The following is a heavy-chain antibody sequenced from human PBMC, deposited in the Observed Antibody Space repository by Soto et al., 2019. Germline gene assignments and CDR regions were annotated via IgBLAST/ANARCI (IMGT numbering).Heavy chain of an antibody. CDR3: ARPIQYYCGPRAPSAWFAP. CDR1: GGTFGSYA. V-gene: IGHV1-69*12. D-gene: IGHD3-10*01. CDR2: IIPIFSTP. Sequence: QVQLVQSGAEVKKPGSSVKVSCKTSGGTFGSYAISWVRQAPGQGLEWMGGIIPIFSTPNYAQKFQGRVTITAAEXXRXDXXELSSRSSEDTAVYYCARPIQYYCGPRAPSAWFAPWGQGTLVTVSS. J-gene: IGHJ5*02.